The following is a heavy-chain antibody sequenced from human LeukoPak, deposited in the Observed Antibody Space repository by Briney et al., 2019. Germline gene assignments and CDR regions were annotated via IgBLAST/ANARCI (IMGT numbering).Heavy chain of an antibody. CDR3: ARRGAADWFDP. J-gene: IGHJ5*02. CDR2: IYYSGST. CDR1: GGSFSGYY. D-gene: IGHD2-15*01. Sequence: SETLSLTSAGYGGSFSGYYWSWIRQPPGKGLEWIGSIYYSGSTYYTPSLKSRVTISVDTSKNQFSLKLSSVTAADTAVYYSARRGAADWFDPWGQGTLVTVSS. V-gene: IGHV4-34*01.